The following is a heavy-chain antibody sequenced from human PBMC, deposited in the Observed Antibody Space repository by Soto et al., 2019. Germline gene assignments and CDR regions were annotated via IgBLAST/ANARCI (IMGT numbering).Heavy chain of an antibody. D-gene: IGHD6-6*01. Sequence: PSQTLSLTCAISGDSVSSNSAAWNWLRQSPSRGLEWLGRTYYRSKYYYEYAQSVKSRITINPDTSNNHFSLQLNSVTPEDTAVYYCARGGVSSSSPWSGFDYWGLGNLVTVS. CDR1: GDSVSSNSAA. V-gene: IGHV6-1*01. CDR3: ARGGVSSSSPWSGFDY. J-gene: IGHJ4*02. CDR2: TYYRSKYYY.